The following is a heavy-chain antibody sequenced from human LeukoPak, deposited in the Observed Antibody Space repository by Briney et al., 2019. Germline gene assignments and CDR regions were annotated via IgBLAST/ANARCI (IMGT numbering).Heavy chain of an antibody. Sequence: GGSLRLSCAASGFIFSNYAMSWVRQAPGKGLEWVANIKQDGSEKYYVDSVKGRFTISRDNAKNSLYLQMNSLRAEDTAVYYCARAVFLQGYCSSTSCYVSYYFDYWGQGTLVTVSS. CDR1: GFIFSNYA. J-gene: IGHJ4*02. CDR2: IKQDGSEK. D-gene: IGHD2-2*01. V-gene: IGHV3-7*03. CDR3: ARAVFLQGYCSSTSCYVSYYFDY.